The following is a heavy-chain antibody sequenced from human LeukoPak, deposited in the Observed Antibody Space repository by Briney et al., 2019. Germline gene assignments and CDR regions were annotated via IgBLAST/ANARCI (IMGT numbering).Heavy chain of an antibody. D-gene: IGHD3-22*01. CDR2: ISGSGGST. CDR1: GFTFSSYA. CDR3: AREYGLYSSGYYHYFDY. Sequence: GGSLRLSCATSGFTFSSYAMSWVRQAPGKGLEWVSAISGSGGSTYYADSVKGRFTISRDNSKNTLYLQMNSLRAEDTAVYYCAREYGLYSSGYYHYFDYWGQGTLVTVSS. J-gene: IGHJ4*02. V-gene: IGHV3-23*01.